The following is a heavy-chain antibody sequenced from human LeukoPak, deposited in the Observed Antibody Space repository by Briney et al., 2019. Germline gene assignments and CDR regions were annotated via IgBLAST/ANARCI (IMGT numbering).Heavy chain of an antibody. D-gene: IGHD3-22*01. Sequence: PSETLSLTCTVSGYSISSGYYWGWIRQPPGKGLEWIGSIYHSGSTYYNPSLKSRVTISVDTSKNQFSLKLSSVTAADTAVYYCARGGGYYDSSGYYRFWGQGTLVTVSS. V-gene: IGHV4-38-2*02. J-gene: IGHJ4*02. CDR2: IYHSGST. CDR3: ARGGGYYDSSGYYRF. CDR1: GYSISSGYY.